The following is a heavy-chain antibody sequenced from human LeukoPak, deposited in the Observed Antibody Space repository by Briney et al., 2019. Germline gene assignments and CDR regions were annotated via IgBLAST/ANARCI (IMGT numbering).Heavy chain of an antibody. V-gene: IGHV3-74*01. J-gene: IGHJ4*02. D-gene: IGHD3-16*02. CDR3: AIRRYLAGFDY. CDR2: INSDGSST. CDR1: GFTFSSYW. Sequence: GGSLRPSCAASGFTFSSYWMHWVRQAPGKGLVWVSRINSDGSSTSYADSVKGRFTISRDNAKNTLYLQMNSLRAEDTAVFYCAIRRYLAGFDYWGQGTLVTVSS.